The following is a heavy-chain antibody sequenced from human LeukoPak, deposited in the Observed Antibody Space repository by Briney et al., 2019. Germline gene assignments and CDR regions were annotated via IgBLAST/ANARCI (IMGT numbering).Heavy chain of an antibody. J-gene: IGHJ5*02. CDR2: INPSGGST. Sequence: ASVKVSCKASGYTFTSYYMHWVRQAPGQGLEWMGIINPSGGSTSYALKFQGRVTMTRDTSTSTVYMELSSLRSEDTAVYYCARDSLAAAGTVAWFDPWGQGTLVTVSS. D-gene: IGHD6-13*01. V-gene: IGHV1-46*01. CDR3: ARDSLAAAGTVAWFDP. CDR1: GYTFTSYY.